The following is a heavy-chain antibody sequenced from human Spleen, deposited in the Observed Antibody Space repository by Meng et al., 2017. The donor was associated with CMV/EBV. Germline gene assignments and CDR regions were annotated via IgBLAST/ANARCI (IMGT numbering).Heavy chain of an antibody. V-gene: IGHV3-23*01. CDR2: ISGSGGDT. CDR3: AKGGQWLDFDC. CDR1: GFTFNTYA. D-gene: IGHD6-19*01. J-gene: IGHJ4*02. Sequence: GGSLRLSCAASGFTFNTYAMTWVRQAPGKGLKWVSAISGSGGDTYYADSVKGRFTISRDNSKNTLYLQMNTLRGEDTAVYYCAKGGQWLDFDCWGQGTLVTVSS.